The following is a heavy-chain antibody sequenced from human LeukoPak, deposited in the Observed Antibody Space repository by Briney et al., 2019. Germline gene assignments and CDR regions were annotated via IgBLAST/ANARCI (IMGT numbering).Heavy chain of an antibody. J-gene: IGHJ4*02. V-gene: IGHV3-23*01. D-gene: IGHD6-13*01. CDR2: ISNSGGST. CDR3: AKDIAAAKPYYFDY. Sequence: PGGSLRLSCAASGFTFSSYSMSWVRQAPGKGLEWVSGISNSGGSTYYADPVKGRFTISRDNSRNMLYLQMSSLRAEDTAVYYCAKDIAAAKPYYFDYWGQGSLVTASS. CDR1: GFTFSSYS.